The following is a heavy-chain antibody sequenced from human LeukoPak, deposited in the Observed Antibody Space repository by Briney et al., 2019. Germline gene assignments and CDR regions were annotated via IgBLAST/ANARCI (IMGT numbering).Heavy chain of an antibody. J-gene: IGHJ5*02. CDR3: FASGSSTYNWVDP. CDR1: GFTFSSYE. Sequence: GGSLRLSCAASGFTFSSYEMNWVRQAPGKGLEWVSYISSSGSTIYYADSVKGRFTIARDNAKNSLYLQINSLRAEDTAVYYCFASGSSTYNWVDPWGQGTLVTVSS. D-gene: IGHD3-10*01. V-gene: IGHV3-48*03. CDR2: ISSSGSTI.